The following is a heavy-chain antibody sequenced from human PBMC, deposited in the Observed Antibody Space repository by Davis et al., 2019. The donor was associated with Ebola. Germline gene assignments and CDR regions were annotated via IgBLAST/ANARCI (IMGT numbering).Heavy chain of an antibody. Sequence: AASVKVSCKASGYTFTSYYMHWVRQAPGQGLEWVGRINPNSGGTNFAQGFQGRVTMTWDTSTSTAYMELSSLRSEDTAVYYCARGYSSSYLFDYWGQGTLVTVSS. D-gene: IGHD6-6*01. J-gene: IGHJ4*02. CDR2: INPNSGGT. CDR3: ARGYSSSYLFDY. V-gene: IGHV1-2*06. CDR1: GYTFTSYY.